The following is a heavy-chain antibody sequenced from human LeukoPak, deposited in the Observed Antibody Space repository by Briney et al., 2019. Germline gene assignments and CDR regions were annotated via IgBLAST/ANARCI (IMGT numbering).Heavy chain of an antibody. Sequence: SETLSLTCTVSSGSISSSNYYWGWIRQPPGKGLEWIVNIYYSGSTYYSPSLKSRVTISVDTSKNQFSLKLNSVTAADTAVYYCARRGSSPIFDYWGQGTLVTVST. V-gene: IGHV4-39*01. J-gene: IGHJ4*02. CDR1: SGSISSSNYY. CDR2: IYYSGST. D-gene: IGHD6-6*01. CDR3: ARRGSSPIFDY.